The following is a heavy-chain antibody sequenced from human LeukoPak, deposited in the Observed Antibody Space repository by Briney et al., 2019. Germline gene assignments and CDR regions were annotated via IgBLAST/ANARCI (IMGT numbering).Heavy chain of an antibody. CDR3: ARYDSSGTRGY. J-gene: IGHJ4*02. V-gene: IGHV4-34*01. CDR2: INHSGST. CDR1: GGSFSGYY. Sequence: PSETLSLTCAVYGGSFSGYYWSWIRQTPGKGLEWIGEINHSGSTNYNPSLKSRVTISVDTSKNQFSLKLSSVTAADTAVYYCARYDSSGTRGYWGQGTLVTVSS. D-gene: IGHD3-22*01.